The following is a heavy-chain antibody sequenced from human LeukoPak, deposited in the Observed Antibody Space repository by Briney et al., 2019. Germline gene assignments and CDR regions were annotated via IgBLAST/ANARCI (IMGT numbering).Heavy chain of an antibody. CDR3: ARHGTYYDFWSGYSKLTGYFDY. D-gene: IGHD3-3*01. CDR2: IYTSGST. V-gene: IGHV4-4*07. Sequence: SETLSLTCTVSGGSISSYYWSWIRQPAGKGLEWIGRIYTSGSTNYNPSLKSRVTMSVDTSKNQLSLKLSSVTAADTAVYYCARHGTYYDFWSGYSKLTGYFDYWGQGTLVTVSS. J-gene: IGHJ4*02. CDR1: GGSISSYY.